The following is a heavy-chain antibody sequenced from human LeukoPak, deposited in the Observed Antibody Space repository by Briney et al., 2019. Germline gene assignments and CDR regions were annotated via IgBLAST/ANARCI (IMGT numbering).Heavy chain of an antibody. Sequence: AGGSLRLSCAASGFTVSSNYMSWVRQAPGKGLEWVSVIYSGGSTYYADSVKGRFTISRDNSKNTLYLQMNSLRAEDTAVYYCAKSPSSGWYAEYFQHWGQGTLVTVSS. CDR2: IYSGGST. D-gene: IGHD6-19*01. V-gene: IGHV3-53*01. J-gene: IGHJ1*01. CDR3: AKSPSSGWYAEYFQH. CDR1: GFTVSSNY.